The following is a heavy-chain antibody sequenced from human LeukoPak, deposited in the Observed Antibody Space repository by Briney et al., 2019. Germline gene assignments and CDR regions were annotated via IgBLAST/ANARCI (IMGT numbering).Heavy chain of an antibody. V-gene: IGHV5-51*01. Sequence: GESPKISCKASDYIFTTYWIAWVRQMPGKGLEWMGILYPGDSDTRLSPSFQGQVTISVDKSVSTAYLQWSSLKASDTAVYYCARQGSYGDHIHGWFDPWGQGTLVTVSS. CDR2: LYPGDSDT. CDR1: DYIFTTYW. CDR3: ARQGSYGDHIHGWFDP. D-gene: IGHD4-17*01. J-gene: IGHJ5*02.